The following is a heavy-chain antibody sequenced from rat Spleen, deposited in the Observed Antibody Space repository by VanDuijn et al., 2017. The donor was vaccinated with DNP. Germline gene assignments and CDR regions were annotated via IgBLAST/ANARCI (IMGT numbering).Heavy chain of an antibody. D-gene: IGHD1-4*01. CDR3: VTHAGLPGYILAMDA. V-gene: IGHV5-31*01. Sequence: EVQLVESGGGLVQPGRSLELSCVASGFTFNYYWMAWIRQVPGKGLEWVASTTGSGGSTYYPDSVKGRFTMSRDNAESTLYLQMDSLRSEDTATYYCVTHAGLPGYILAMDAWGQGTSVTVSS. CDR1: GFTFNYYW. J-gene: IGHJ4*01. CDR2: TTGSGGST.